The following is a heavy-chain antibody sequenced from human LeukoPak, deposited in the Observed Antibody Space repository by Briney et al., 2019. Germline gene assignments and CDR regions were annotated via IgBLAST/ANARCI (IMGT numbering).Heavy chain of an antibody. CDR1: VYIFNSYA. CDR3: ARGYSSGYSAFDY. CDR2: SNAGHGNT. Sequence: ASVKISCNTSVYIFNSYAIHWVRQAPGQRLEWMGWSNAGHGNTKYSEDFQGRVTLTRDTSATTAYMELTGLRSEDTAVYYCARGYSSGYSAFDYWAQGTLVTVSS. D-gene: IGHD3-22*01. V-gene: IGHV1-3*02. J-gene: IGHJ4*02.